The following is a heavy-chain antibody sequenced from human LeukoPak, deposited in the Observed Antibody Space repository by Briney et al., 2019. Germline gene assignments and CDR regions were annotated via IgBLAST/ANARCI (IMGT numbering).Heavy chain of an antibody. CDR3: ARGGTGTTAPIDY. Sequence: ASVKVSCKASGYTFSNYYMHWVRQAPGQGLEWMGIINPSSGSTSYAQKFQGRVTMTRDTTTSTVDMGLSSLRFEDTAVYFCARGGTGTTAPIDYWGQGTLVTVSS. J-gene: IGHJ4*02. V-gene: IGHV1-46*01. CDR2: INPSSGST. CDR1: GYTFSNYY. D-gene: IGHD4-17*01.